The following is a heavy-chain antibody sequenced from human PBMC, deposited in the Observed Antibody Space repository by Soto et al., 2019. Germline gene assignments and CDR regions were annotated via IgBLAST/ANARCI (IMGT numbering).Heavy chain of an antibody. J-gene: IGHJ5*02. Sequence: ASVKVFCKASGDTFTSYGINWVRQAPGQGLEWMGWISTYNGNTKYAQKLQGRVTMTTDTSTSTAYMELRSLISDDTAVYYCARGVGSGIYYNQYNWFDPWGQGTLVTVSS. V-gene: IGHV1-18*04. D-gene: IGHD3-10*01. CDR1: GDTFTSYG. CDR3: ARGVGSGIYYNQYNWFDP. CDR2: ISTYNGNT.